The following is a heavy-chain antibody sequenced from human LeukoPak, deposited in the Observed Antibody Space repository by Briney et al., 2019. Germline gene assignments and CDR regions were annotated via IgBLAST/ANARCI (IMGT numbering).Heavy chain of an antibody. V-gene: IGHV3-73*01. CDR1: GFTFGGSP. CDR2: IRSKADNYAT. CDR3: TQSNY. Sequence: PGGSLILSCAASGFTFGGSPILWVRQASGKGLEWVGRIRSKADNYATAYAASVQGRYTISRDDSKNTAYLQLNSLKTEDTAVYYCTQSNYWGQGALVTVSS. J-gene: IGHJ4*02.